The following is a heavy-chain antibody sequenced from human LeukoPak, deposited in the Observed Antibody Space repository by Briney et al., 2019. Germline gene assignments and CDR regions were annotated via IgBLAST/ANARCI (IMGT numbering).Heavy chain of an antibody. D-gene: IGHD6-6*01. Sequence: GGSLRLSCAASGFTFSSYGMHWVRQAPGKGLEWVAFIRYDGSNKYYADSVKGRFTISRDNSKNTLYLQMNSLRAEDTAVYYCAKREFDSSDFDYWGQGTLVTVSS. J-gene: IGHJ4*02. CDR2: IRYDGSNK. CDR3: AKREFDSSDFDY. V-gene: IGHV3-30*02. CDR1: GFTFSSYG.